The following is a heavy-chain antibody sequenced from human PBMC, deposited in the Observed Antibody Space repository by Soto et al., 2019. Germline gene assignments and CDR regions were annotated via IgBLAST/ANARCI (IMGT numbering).Heavy chain of an antibody. Sequence: CKGSGYSFTSYWINWVRQMPGKGLEWMGIIYPGDSDTRYSPSFQGQVTISADKSIDTAYLQWRSLKASDTAVYYCARHHGSPGSYFGLDVWGQGTTVTAP. D-gene: IGHD6-13*01. CDR1: GYSFTSYW. J-gene: IGHJ6*02. CDR3: ARHHGSPGSYFGLDV. V-gene: IGHV5-51*01. CDR2: IYPGDSDT.